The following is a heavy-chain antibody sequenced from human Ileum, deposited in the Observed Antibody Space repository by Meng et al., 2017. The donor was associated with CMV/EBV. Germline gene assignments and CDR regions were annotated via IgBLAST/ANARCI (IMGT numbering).Heavy chain of an antibody. D-gene: IGHD1-1*01. V-gene: IGHV1-2*02. CDR1: GYTFTNYY. CDR2: INRNSGVI. J-gene: IGHJ4*02. Sequence: QVPLVESGAGVQKPGGSVKVSCKASGYTFTNYYMHWVRQAPGQGLEWVGCINRNSGVIDFAQKFKGRITLTRDTSKTTAYMELNSLIDDDTAVYYCARDNCVYDYWGQGTLVTVSS. CDR3: ARDNCVYDY.